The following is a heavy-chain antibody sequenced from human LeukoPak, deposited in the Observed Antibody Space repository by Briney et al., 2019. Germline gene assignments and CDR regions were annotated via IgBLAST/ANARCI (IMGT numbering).Heavy chain of an antibody. CDR1: GGTFSSYA. J-gene: IGHJ4*02. Sequence: ASVKVSCKASGGTFSSYAISWVRQAPGQGLEWMGGIIPIFGTANYAQKFQGRVTITADKSTSTAYMELSSLRSEDTAVYYCARVSKAVAGTWAHYWGQGTLVTVSS. D-gene: IGHD6-19*01. CDR3: ARVSKAVAGTWAHY. V-gene: IGHV1-69*06. CDR2: IIPIFGTA.